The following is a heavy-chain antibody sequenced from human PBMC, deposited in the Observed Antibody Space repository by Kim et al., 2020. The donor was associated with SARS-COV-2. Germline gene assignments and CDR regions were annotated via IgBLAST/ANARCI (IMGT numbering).Heavy chain of an antibody. D-gene: IGHD2-15*01. CDR2: SGGST. Sequence: SGGSTYYADSVKGRFTISRDNSKNTLYLQMNSLRAEDTAVYYCARELGGNAHWGQGTLVTVSS. CDR3: ARELGGNAH. J-gene: IGHJ4*02. V-gene: IGHV3-53*01.